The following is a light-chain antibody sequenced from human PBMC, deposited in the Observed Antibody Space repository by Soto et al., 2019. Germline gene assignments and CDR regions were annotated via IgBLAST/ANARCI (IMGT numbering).Light chain of an antibody. CDR2: RAS. CDR3: QQYNSYPFT. CDR1: QSISSW. Sequence: DIQMTQSPSTLAASVGDRVTITCRASQSISSWLAWYQQKPGKAPKLLIYRASSLESGVPSRFSGSGSGTEFTLTTSSLQPDHFATYYCQQYNSYPFTFGPGTKVDI. V-gene: IGKV1-5*03. J-gene: IGKJ3*01.